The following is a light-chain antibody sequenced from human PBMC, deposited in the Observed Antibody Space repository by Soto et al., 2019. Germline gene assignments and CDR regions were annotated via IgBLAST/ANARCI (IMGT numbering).Light chain of an antibody. CDR2: EVS. V-gene: IGLV2-14*01. CDR3: SSYTISSTLYV. J-gene: IGLJ1*01. CDR1: SSDVGGY. Sequence: QSALTQHASVSGSPGQSITISCTGTSSDVGGYVSWYQQHPGKAPKLMIYEVSNRPSGVSNRFSGSKSGNTASLTISGLQAEDEADYYCSSYTISSTLYVFVTGTKLTVL.